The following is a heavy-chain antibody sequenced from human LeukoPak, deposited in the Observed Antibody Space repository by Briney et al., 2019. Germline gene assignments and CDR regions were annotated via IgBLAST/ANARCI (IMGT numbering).Heavy chain of an antibody. CDR2: ISSSSSTI. CDR1: GFTFSNYA. Sequence: PGGSLRLSCAASGFTFSNYAMNWVRQAPGKGLEWVSYISSSSSTIYYVDSVKGRFTISGDDSKSTLYLQMNSLRAEDTAVYYCAKEKLPSGYSFLTDYWGQGTLVTVSS. J-gene: IGHJ4*02. D-gene: IGHD5-18*01. V-gene: IGHV3-48*01. CDR3: AKEKLPSGYSFLTDY.